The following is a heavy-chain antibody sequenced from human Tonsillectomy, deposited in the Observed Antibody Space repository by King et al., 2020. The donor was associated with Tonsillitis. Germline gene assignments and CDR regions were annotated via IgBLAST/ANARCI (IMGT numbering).Heavy chain of an antibody. CDR2: ISYDGSNK. CDR3: AKDRVDVEPGSYVMDV. V-gene: IGHV3-30*18. CDR1: GFTFSSYG. J-gene: IGHJ6*02. D-gene: IGHD1-14*01. Sequence: VQLVESGGGVVQPGRSLRLSCAASGFTFSSYGMHWVRQAPGKGLEWVAVISYDGSNKYYADSVKGRFTISRDNSKNTLYLQMNSLRGEDTAVYYCAKDRVDVEPGSYVMDVGRQGTALPVPS.